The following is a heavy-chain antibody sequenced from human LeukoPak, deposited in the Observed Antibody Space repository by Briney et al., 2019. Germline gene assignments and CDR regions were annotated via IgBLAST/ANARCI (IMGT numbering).Heavy chain of an antibody. Sequence: ASVKVSCKASGYTFTSYGISWVRQAPGQGLEWMGWISAYSGNTNYAQKLQGRVTMTTDTSTSTAYMELRSLRSDDTAVYYCARDLSLWFGELNIDYWGQGTLVTVSS. CDR3: ARDLSLWFGELNIDY. J-gene: IGHJ4*02. CDR2: ISAYSGNT. D-gene: IGHD3-10*01. V-gene: IGHV1-18*01. CDR1: GYTFTSYG.